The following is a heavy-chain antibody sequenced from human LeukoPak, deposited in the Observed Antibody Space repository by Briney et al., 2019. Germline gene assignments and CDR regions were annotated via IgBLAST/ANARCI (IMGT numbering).Heavy chain of an antibody. CDR2: IWYDGSNK. CDR1: GYTFSSYG. D-gene: IGHD3-22*01. Sequence: GGSLRLSCAASGYTFSSYGMHWVRQAPGKGLEWVAVIWYDGSNKYYADSVKGRFTISRDNSKNTLYLQMNSLRAGDTAVYHCAKDRDYYDSSGYHTDAFDIWGQGTMVTVSS. V-gene: IGHV3-33*06. CDR3: AKDRDYYDSSGYHTDAFDI. J-gene: IGHJ3*02.